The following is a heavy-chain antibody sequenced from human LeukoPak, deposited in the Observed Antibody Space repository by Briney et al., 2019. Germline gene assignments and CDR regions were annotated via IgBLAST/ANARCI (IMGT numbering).Heavy chain of an antibody. V-gene: IGHV3-30*18. CDR1: GFTFSSYG. J-gene: IGHJ4*02. D-gene: IGHD3-22*01. Sequence: GRSLRLSCAASGFTFSSYGMHWVRQAPGKGLEWVAVISYDGSNKYYADSVKGRFTISRDNSKNTLYLQMNSLRAEDTAVYYCAKDLYSSGTSLFDYWGQGTLVTVSS. CDR3: AKDLYSSGTSLFDY. CDR2: ISYDGSNK.